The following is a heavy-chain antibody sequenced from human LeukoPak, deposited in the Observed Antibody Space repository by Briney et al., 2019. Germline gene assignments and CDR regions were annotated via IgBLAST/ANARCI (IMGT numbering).Heavy chain of an antibody. Sequence: GGSLRLSRAASGFTFSSYAMSWVRQAPGKGLEWVSAISGSGGSTYYADSVKGRFTISRDNSKNTLYLQMNSLRAEDTAVYYCANGQSLYYFDYWGQGTLVTVSS. CDR3: ANGQSLYYFDY. CDR2: ISGSGGST. CDR1: GFTFSSYA. J-gene: IGHJ4*02. V-gene: IGHV3-23*01.